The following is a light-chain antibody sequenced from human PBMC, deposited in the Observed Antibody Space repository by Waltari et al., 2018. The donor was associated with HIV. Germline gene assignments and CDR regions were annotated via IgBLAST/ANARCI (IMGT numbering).Light chain of an antibody. J-gene: IGKJ2*01. CDR2: WAS. CDR1: QNLFYSSNNKNY. V-gene: IGKV4-1*01. Sequence: DIVMTQSPDSLAVSLGGRTTINCKSSQNLFYSSNNKNYLAWYQHKPGQPPKLLFDWASTRESGVPDRFSGSGSGTNFTLTISSLQADDVAVYFCQQYYSTPPTFGQGTKLEI. CDR3: QQYYSTPPT.